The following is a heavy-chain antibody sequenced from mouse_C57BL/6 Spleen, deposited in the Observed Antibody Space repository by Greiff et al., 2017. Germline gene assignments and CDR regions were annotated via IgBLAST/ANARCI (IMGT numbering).Heavy chain of an antibody. CDR2: IDPSDSYT. CDR1: GYTFTSYW. Sequence: QVQLQQPGAELVRPGTSVKLSCKASGYTFTSYWMHWVKQRPGQGLEWIGVIDPSDSYTNYNQKFKGKATLTVDTSSSTAYMQLSSLTSEDSAVYYCARSGYYGSSYCAMDYWGQGTSVTVSS. V-gene: IGHV1-59*01. CDR3: ARSGYYGSSYCAMDY. J-gene: IGHJ4*01. D-gene: IGHD1-1*01.